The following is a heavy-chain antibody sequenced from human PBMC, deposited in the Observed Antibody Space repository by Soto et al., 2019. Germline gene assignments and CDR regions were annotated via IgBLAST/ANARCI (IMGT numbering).Heavy chain of an antibody. CDR1: GFTFTNAW. CDR3: TTCRDYWAGLVAFAF. CDR2: IKSKTYGETT. Sequence: EVQLVESGGGLVKPGGSLRLSCAASGFTFTNAWMNWVRQAPGKGLEWIGRIKSKTYGETTDFISPVKGRFTISRDDSKDTVYLQMNSLKTEDTAVYYCTTCRDYWAGLVAFAFWGQGTVVTVSS. D-gene: IGHD2-8*02. J-gene: IGHJ3*01. V-gene: IGHV3-15*01.